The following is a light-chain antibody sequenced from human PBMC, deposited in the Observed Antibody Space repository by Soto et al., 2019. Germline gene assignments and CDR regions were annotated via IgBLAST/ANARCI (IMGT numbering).Light chain of an antibody. CDR2: DVS. CDR3: QQHSNWPRT. V-gene: IGKV3-11*01. Sequence: ILLTQSPAIASLSAGERATLSCRASQSVSSNHLAWYQQKPGQAPRLLIYDVSNRATGIPARFSVSVSGTDGTLTISRLQQEDGAVYYGQQHSNWPRTFGQGTKVDNK. J-gene: IGKJ1*01. CDR1: QSVSSN.